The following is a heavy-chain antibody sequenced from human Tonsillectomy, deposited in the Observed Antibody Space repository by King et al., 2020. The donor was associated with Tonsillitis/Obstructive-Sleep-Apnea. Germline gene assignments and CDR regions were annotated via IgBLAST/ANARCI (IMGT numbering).Heavy chain of an antibody. Sequence: VQLVESGVGLVQPGGSLRLSCAASGFTFSSYAMSWVRQAPGKGLEWVSVISGNGRNTYYTDSVKGQFTISRDNSKSTLFLQMNSLRTEDTAVYYCARTLGSYWYFDLWGRGTLVTVSS. V-gene: IGHV3-23*04. CDR3: ARTLGSYWYFDL. CDR2: ISGNGRNT. D-gene: IGHD3-10*01. CDR1: GFTFSSYA. J-gene: IGHJ2*01.